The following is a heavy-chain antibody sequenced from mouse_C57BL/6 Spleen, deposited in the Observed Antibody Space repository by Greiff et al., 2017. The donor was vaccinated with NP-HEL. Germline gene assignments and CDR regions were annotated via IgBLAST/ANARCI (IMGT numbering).Heavy chain of an antibody. D-gene: IGHD1-1*01. CDR3: ARRGSYYYGRGGDFDY. J-gene: IGHJ2*01. CDR2: IDPSDSYT. Sequence: QVQLQQPGAELVMPGASVKLSCKASGYTFTSYRMHWVKQRPGQGLEWIGEIDPSDSYTNYNQKFKGKSTLTVDKSSSTAYMQLSSLTSEDSAVYYCARRGSYYYGRGGDFDYWGQGTTLTVSS. CDR1: GYTFTSYR. V-gene: IGHV1-69*01.